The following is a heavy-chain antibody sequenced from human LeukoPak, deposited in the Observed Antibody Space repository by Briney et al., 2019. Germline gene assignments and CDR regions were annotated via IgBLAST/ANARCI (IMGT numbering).Heavy chain of an antibody. CDR2: INPSGGST. CDR3: ARGSNERYYFDY. Sequence: GASVKVSCKACGYTFTSYYMHWVRQAPGQGLEWMGIINPSGGSTSYVQKFQGRVTMTRDTSTSTVYMELSSLRSEDTAVYYCARGSNERYYFDYWGQGTLVTVSS. J-gene: IGHJ4*02. CDR1: GYTFTSYY. V-gene: IGHV1-46*01. D-gene: IGHD4-11*01.